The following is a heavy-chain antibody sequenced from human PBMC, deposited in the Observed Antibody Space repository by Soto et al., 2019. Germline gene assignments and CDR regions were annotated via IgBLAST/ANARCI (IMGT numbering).Heavy chain of an antibody. Sequence: EVQLVESGGGLVKPGGSLRLSCAASGFTFSSYSMNWVRQAPGKGLEWVSSISSSSSYIYYADSVKGRFTISRDNAKNSLYLQMNSLRAEDTAVYYCARDIKYCSGGSCYYPYYYYGMDVWGQGTTVTVSS. CDR2: ISSSSSYI. J-gene: IGHJ6*02. CDR1: GFTFSSYS. V-gene: IGHV3-21*01. CDR3: ARDIKYCSGGSCYYPYYYYGMDV. D-gene: IGHD2-15*01.